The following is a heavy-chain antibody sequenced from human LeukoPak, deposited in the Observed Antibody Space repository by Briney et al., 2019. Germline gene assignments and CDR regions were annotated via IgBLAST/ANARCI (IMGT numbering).Heavy chain of an antibody. CDR1: GYILTNYY. CDR3: ARGPLGDYFYYMDV. CDR2: INPKSGNT. Sequence: GASVKVSCKASGYILTNYYMHWVRQVPGQGLEWMGWINPKSGNTKIGQKFQGRMMMTADTSSGPAYMELSGLRSDDTAIYYCARGPLGDYFYYMDVWGKGTTVTVSS. V-gene: IGHV1-2*02. D-gene: IGHD7-27*01. J-gene: IGHJ6*03.